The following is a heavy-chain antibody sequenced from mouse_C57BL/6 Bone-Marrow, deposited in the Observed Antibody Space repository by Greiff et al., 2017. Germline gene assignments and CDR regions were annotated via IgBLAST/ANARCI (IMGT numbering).Heavy chain of an antibody. J-gene: IGHJ4*01. CDR1: GYTFTSYT. Sequence: QVQLKESGAELARPGASVKMSCKASGYTFTSYTMHWVKQRPGQGLEWIGYINPSSGYTKYNQKFKDKATLPADKSSSTAYMQLSSLASEDSAVYYCASWDALYYAMDDWGQGTSVTVSS. V-gene: IGHV1-4*01. CDR2: INPSSGYT. D-gene: IGHD4-1*01. CDR3: ASWDALYYAMDD.